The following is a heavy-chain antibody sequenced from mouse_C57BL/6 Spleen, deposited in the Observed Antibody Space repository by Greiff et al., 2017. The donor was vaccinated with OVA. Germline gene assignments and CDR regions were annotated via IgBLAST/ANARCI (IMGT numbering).Heavy chain of an antibody. D-gene: IGHD1-1*01. CDR3: ARNYGSRTGAMDY. CDR2: INPNNGGT. V-gene: IGHV1-26*01. CDR1: GYTFTDYY. Sequence: EVQLQQSGPELVKPGASVKISCKASGYTFTDYYMNWVKQSHGKSLEWIGDINPNNGGTSYNQKFKGKATLTVDKSSSTAYMELRSLTSEDSAVYYCARNYGSRTGAMDYWGQGTSVTVSS. J-gene: IGHJ4*01.